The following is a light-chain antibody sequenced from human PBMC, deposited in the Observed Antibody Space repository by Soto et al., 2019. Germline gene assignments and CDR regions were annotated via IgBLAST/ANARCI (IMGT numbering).Light chain of an antibody. CDR2: XXX. CDR1: SSDVGDYDY. CDR3: SSYTSSSTVV. Sequence: QSALTQPASVSGSPGQSITISCTGTSSDVGDYDYVSWYQQHPGQAPNLMIFXXXXRPSXXXXXXXGSKSGNTASLTISGLQAEDEADYYCSSYTSSSTVVFGGGTKVTVL. J-gene: IGLJ2*01. V-gene: IGLV2-14*01.